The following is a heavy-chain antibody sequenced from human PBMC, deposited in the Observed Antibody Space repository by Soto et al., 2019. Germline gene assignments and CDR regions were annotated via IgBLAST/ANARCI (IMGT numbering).Heavy chain of an antibody. V-gene: IGHV3-66*01. CDR3: ARDRPRGYSGYDPNYFDY. Sequence: GGSLRLSCAASGFTVSSNYMSWVRQAPGKGLEWVSVIYSGGSTYYADSVKGRFTISRDNSKNTLYLQMNSLRAEDTAVYYCARDRPRGYSGYDPNYFDYWGQGTLVTVSS. CDR1: GFTVSSNY. J-gene: IGHJ4*02. CDR2: IYSGGST. D-gene: IGHD5-12*01.